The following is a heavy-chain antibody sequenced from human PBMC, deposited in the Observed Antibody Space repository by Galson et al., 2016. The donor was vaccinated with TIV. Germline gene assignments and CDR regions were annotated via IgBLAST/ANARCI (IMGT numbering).Heavy chain of an antibody. J-gene: IGHJ5*02. D-gene: IGHD2-2*01. CDR3: ATLGYCSSMSCFQFDP. Sequence: SVKVSCKASGYIFTAYYMHWVRQAPGQGLEWLGGINPDSGGTHYAQNFQGRVTMTRDTSINTAYMELSSLRSEDTATYYCATLGYCSSMSCFQFDPWGQGTLVSVSS. V-gene: IGHV1/OR15-1*04. CDR1: GYIFTAYY. CDR2: INPDSGGT.